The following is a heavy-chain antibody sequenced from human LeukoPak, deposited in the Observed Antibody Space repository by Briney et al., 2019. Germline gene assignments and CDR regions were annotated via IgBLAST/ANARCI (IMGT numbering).Heavy chain of an antibody. CDR2: ISYDGSNK. CDR1: GFTFSSYG. Sequence: PGGSLRLSCAASGFTFSSYGMHWVRQAPGKGLEWVAVISYDGSNKYDADSVKGRFTISRDNSKNTLYLQMNSLRAEDTAVYYCAKGGVGYSYGAGDYGMDVWGQGTTVTVSS. V-gene: IGHV3-30*18. J-gene: IGHJ6*02. CDR3: AKGGVGYSYGAGDYGMDV. D-gene: IGHD5-18*01.